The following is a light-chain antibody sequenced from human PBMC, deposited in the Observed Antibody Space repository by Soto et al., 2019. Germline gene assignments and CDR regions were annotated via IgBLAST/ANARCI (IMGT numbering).Light chain of an antibody. J-gene: IGKJ1*01. CDR1: QSVLDTSNNKNY. Sequence: DIVMTQSPDCLAVSLGERATINCKSSQSVLDTSNNKNYLAWYQQKAGQPPKLLIYRASTRESGVPDRFSASGSGAYFTLTISSLQAEDVAVYFCQHYYTSPPSFGQGTQVEIK. V-gene: IGKV4-1*01. CDR2: RAS. CDR3: QHYYTSPPS.